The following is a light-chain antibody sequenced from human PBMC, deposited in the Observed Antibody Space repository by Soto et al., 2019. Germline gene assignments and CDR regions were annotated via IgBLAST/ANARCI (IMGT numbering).Light chain of an antibody. CDR1: SSDVGGYNY. CDR2: EVS. V-gene: IGLV2-8*01. J-gene: IGLJ1*01. CDR3: SSYAGSNKSV. Sequence: QSALTQPPSASGSPGQSVTISCTGTSSDVGGYNYVSWYQQHPGKAPKLMIYEVSKRPSGVPDRFSGSKSGNTASLTVSGLQPEDEADYDWSSYAGSNKSVFGTGTKLTVL.